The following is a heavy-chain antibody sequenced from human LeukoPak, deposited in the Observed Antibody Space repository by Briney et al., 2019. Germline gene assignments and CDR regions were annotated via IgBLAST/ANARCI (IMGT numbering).Heavy chain of an antibody. V-gene: IGHV3-64*01. CDR1: GYTFSSYS. J-gene: IGHJ2*01. CDR3: AREGWHYWYFDL. D-gene: IGHD5-24*01. CDR2: ISSNGGTT. Sequence: PWGSLRLSCAASGYTFSSYSVNWVRQAPGKGLEYVSAISSNGGTTYYANSVKGRFTISSDNSKNTLYLQMGSLRAEDMAVYYCAREGWHYWYFDLWGRGALVTVSS.